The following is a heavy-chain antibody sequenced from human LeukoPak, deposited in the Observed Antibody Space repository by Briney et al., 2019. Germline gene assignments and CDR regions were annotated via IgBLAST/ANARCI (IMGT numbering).Heavy chain of an antibody. CDR2: IKEDGSEK. CDR1: GFTCSSYW. Sequence: PGGSLRLSCAASGFTCSSYWRRWVRQAPGKGLEGMANIKEDGSEKYHVSSVRGRFTISRDNDKNSLYFQMNSLRAEDTAVYYCARLPLISARYYSEYWGQGTLVTVSS. CDR3: ARLPLISARYYSEY. V-gene: IGHV3-7*01. J-gene: IGHJ4*02. D-gene: IGHD3-10*01.